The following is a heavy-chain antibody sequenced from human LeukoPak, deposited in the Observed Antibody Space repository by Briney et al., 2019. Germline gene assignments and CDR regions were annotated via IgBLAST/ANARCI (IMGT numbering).Heavy chain of an antibody. CDR2: MNPNSGGT. V-gene: IGHV1-2*02. CDR3: ARADCSGGSCYSVYWFDP. CDR1: GYTFTGYY. J-gene: IGHJ5*02. D-gene: IGHD2-15*01. Sequence: ASVKVSCKVSGYTFTGYYMHWVRQAPGQGLEWMGWMNPNSGGTNYAQKFQGRVTMTRDTSISTAYMELSRLRSDDTAVYYCARADCSGGSCYSVYWFDPWGEGTLVTVSS.